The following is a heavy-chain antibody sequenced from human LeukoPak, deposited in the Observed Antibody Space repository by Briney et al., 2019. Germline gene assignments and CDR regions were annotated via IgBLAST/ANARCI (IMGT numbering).Heavy chain of an antibody. J-gene: IGHJ6*03. D-gene: IGHD2-15*01. CDR1: GYTFTSYY. CDR3: ARDVCSGGSCYYYYYMDV. V-gene: IGHV1-46*01. CDR2: INPSGGST. Sequence: GASVRVSCKASGYTFTSYYMHWVRQAPGQGLEWMGIINPSGGSTSYAQKFQGRVTITADKSTSTAYMELSSLRSEDTAVYYCARDVCSGGSCYYYYYMDVWGKGTTVTVSS.